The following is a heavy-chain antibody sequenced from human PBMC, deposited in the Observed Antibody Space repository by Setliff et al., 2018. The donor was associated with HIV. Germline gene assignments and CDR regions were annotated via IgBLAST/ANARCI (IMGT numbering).Heavy chain of an antibody. CDR2: IYHSGST. CDR1: AYSINSGYY. CDR3: ASHAPYTSSWNAAAFDI. J-gene: IGHJ3*02. Sequence: SETLSLTCAVSAYSINSGYYWGWIRQPPGKGLEWIGSIYHSGSTKYNPSLKSRVTISIDTSKNQFSLKLSSVTPADTAVYYCASHAPYTSSWNAAAFDIWGQGTMVTVSS. D-gene: IGHD6-13*01. V-gene: IGHV4-38-2*01.